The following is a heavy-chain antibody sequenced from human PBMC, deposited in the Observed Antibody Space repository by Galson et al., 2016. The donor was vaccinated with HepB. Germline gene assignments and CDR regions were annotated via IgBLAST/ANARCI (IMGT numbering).Heavy chain of an antibody. CDR2: IRSKANSYAT. CDR3: TRLPTFEDYYYGMDV. CDR1: GFTFSGSA. J-gene: IGHJ6*02. V-gene: IGHV3-73*01. D-gene: IGHD3-10*02. Sequence: SLRLSCAASGFTFSGSAMHWVRQASGKGLEWVGRIRSKANSYATAYAASVKGRFTISRDDSKNTAYLQMNSLKTEDTAVYYCTRLPTFEDYYYGMDVWGQGTTVTVSS.